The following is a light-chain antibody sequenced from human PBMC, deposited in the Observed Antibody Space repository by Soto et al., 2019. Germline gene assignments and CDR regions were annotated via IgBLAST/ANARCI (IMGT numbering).Light chain of an antibody. CDR1: QSVGSN. J-gene: IGKJ4*01. CDR3: QQYNNWPRAT. CDR2: GAS. V-gene: IGKV3-15*01. Sequence: EIVMTQSPATLSVSPGERATLSCRASQSVGSNLAWYQQKPGQAPRLLIYGASTRATGIPARFSGSGSGTEFTLTISSLQSEDFAVYYCQQYNNWPRATFGGGTKVDIK.